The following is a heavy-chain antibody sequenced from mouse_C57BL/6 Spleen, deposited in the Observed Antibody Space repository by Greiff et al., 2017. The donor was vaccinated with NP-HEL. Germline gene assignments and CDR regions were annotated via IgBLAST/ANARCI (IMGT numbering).Heavy chain of an antibody. D-gene: IGHD2-5*01. CDR3: ARRGYSNYGGYWYFDV. CDR2: INPSNGGT. V-gene: IGHV1-53*01. J-gene: IGHJ1*03. Sequence: VQLQQPGTELVKPGASVKLSCKASGYTFTSYWMHWVKQRPGQGLEWIGNINPSNGGTNYNEKFKSKATLTVDKSSSTAYMQLSSLTSEDTAVYDCARRGYSNYGGYWYFDVWGTGTTVTVSS. CDR1: GYTFTSYW.